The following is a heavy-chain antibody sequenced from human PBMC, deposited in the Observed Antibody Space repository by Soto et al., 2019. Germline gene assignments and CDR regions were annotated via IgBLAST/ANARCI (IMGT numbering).Heavy chain of an antibody. J-gene: IGHJ6*02. CDR1: GFTFSGYA. CDR2: ISGSGGRT. D-gene: IGHD3-10*01. V-gene: IGHV3-23*01. Sequence: GGSLRLSCAASGFTFSGYAMNWVHQAPGKGLEWVSAISGSGGRTYYADSVKGRFTVSRNNSKNTLYLQMNSLRAEDTAVYYCEKDRYPMVRGKYYYSGMDVWGQGTTVTVSS. CDR3: EKDRYPMVRGKYYYSGMDV.